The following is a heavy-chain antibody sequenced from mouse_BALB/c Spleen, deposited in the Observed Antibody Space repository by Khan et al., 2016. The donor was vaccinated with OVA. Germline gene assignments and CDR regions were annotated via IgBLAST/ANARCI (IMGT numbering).Heavy chain of an antibody. Sequence: EVQLQESGPGLVKPSQSLSLTCTVTGYSITSGYGWYWIRQLPGNKLEWMGYISYSGSTNYNPSLKSRISITRDTSKNQFFLQLNSLTTEDTATYYCAKTARIKYWGQGTTLTVAS. CDR1: GYSITSGYG. J-gene: IGHJ2*01. CDR3: AKTARIKY. V-gene: IGHV3-1*02. D-gene: IGHD1-2*01. CDR2: ISYSGST.